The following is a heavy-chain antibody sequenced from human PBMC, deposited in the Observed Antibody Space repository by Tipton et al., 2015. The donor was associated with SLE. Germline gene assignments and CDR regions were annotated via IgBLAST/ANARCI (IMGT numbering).Heavy chain of an antibody. V-gene: IGHV4-59*02. CDR3: ARGREWNWSPYYMDV. Sequence: LRLSCPVSGDSVKSRYWIWVRQPAGRGLEWVAYWFHDGNINYNPPLKTRLTMAVDTSRDQFSLALNSVTAADTGIYYCARGREWNWSPYYMDVWGKGTTVTVSS. J-gene: IGHJ6*03. CDR2: WFHDGNI. CDR1: GDSVKSRY. D-gene: IGHD1-1*01.